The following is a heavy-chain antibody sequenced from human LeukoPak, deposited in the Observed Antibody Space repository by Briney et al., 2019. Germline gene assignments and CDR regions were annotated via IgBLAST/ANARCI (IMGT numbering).Heavy chain of an antibody. Sequence: ASVTVSCKASGGTFSSYAISWVRQAPGQGLEWMGGTIPNYGTANYAQKFQGRVTITADEPTSTAYMELSSLRSEDTAIYYCAREIGLSSSGWYERMRKRNGLDVWGQGTTVTVSS. D-gene: IGHD6-19*01. CDR1: GGTFSSYA. CDR3: AREIGLSSSGWYERMRKRNGLDV. CDR2: TIPNYGTA. J-gene: IGHJ6*02. V-gene: IGHV1-69*13.